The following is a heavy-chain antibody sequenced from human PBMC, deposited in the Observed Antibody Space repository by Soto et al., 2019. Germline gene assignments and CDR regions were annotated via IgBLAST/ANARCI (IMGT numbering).Heavy chain of an antibody. CDR1: GGSISSHP. Sequence: QVQLQESGPGLVKPSETLSLACTVSGGSISSHPWSWIRQAPGKGLEWNGYIYNSGRTVYNPSFRSRVTMLLDRPNNQFTLNLGSVTAADTAIYYCAGDIPSGSYRFDYWGQGTLVTVSS. V-gene: IGHV4-59*04. D-gene: IGHD1-26*01. J-gene: IGHJ4*02. CDR2: IYNSGRT. CDR3: AGDIPSGSYRFDY.